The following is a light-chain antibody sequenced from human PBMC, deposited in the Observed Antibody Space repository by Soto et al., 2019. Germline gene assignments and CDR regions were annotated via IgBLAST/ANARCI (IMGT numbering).Light chain of an antibody. Sequence: DIQMTQSPSTLSAFVGDRVTITCRASQTIRSRLAWYQHKPGKAPKLLIYEASSLEVGVPSRFSGSGSGTEFTLTISSLQPDDFATYYCQQYNTDSRLWTFGQGTKVEIK. CDR2: EAS. CDR3: QQYNTDSRLWT. J-gene: IGKJ1*01. V-gene: IGKV1-5*03. CDR1: QTIRSR.